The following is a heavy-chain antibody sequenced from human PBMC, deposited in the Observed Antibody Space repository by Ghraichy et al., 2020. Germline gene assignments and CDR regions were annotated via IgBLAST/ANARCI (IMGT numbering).Heavy chain of an antibody. CDR3: ARVDYYDSSGHYIDAFDI. V-gene: IGHV3-7*01. Sequence: GGSLRLSCTASGFSFSRYWMSWVRQAPGKGLEWVANTRQDGSESYYVDSVKGRFTISRDNAKNSLYLQMNRLRAEDTAVYYCARVDYYDSSGHYIDAFDILGQGTMVTVSS. CDR1: GFSFSRYW. CDR2: TRQDGSES. J-gene: IGHJ3*02. D-gene: IGHD3-22*01.